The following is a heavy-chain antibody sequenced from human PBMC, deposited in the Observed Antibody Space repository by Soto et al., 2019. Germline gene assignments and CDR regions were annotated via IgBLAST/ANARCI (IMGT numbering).Heavy chain of an antibody. CDR3: AKDRYLDHDSRGYLFDN. D-gene: IGHD3-22*01. Sequence: EVQLLESGGDLIQPGGSLRLSCAASGFTFNIYAMTWVRQAPGKGLEWVSAISRYGDFTYYADSVEGRFTISRDNSKNALYSQMNSLRAEDTAVYYCAKDRYLDHDSRGYLFDNWGQGTVVTVSS. CDR1: GFTFNIYA. J-gene: IGHJ4*02. V-gene: IGHV3-23*01. CDR2: ISRYGDFT.